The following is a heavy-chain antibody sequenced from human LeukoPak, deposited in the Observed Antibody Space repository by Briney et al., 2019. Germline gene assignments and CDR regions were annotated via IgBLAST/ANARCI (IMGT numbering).Heavy chain of an antibody. V-gene: IGHV3-53*01. CDR2: IFSGGNI. CDR1: GFSFSNAW. CDR3: AGGYYSSYYYGMDV. D-gene: IGHD3-22*01. J-gene: IGHJ6*02. Sequence: GGSLRLSCATSGFSFSNAWMNWVRQAPGKGLEWVSVIFSGGNIYYADSVKGRFTISRDNSKNMLYLQMNSLRAEDTAVYFCAGGYYSSYYYGMDVWGQGTTVTVSS.